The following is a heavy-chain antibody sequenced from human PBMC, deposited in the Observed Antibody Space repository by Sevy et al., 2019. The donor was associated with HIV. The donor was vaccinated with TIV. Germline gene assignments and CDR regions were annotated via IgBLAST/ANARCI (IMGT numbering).Heavy chain of an antibody. Sequence: SETLSLTCTVSDGSITSRYWNWIRQPPGKGLEWIANIYYNGQFNYNSSLKSRVTISLDTSKNQFSLRLSSVTAADTAMYYCAGENAWGRGYSWGQGTLVTVSS. V-gene: IGHV4-59*08. CDR2: IYYNGQF. CDR1: DGSITSRY. D-gene: IGHD1-26*01. CDR3: AGENAWGRGYS. J-gene: IGHJ4*02.